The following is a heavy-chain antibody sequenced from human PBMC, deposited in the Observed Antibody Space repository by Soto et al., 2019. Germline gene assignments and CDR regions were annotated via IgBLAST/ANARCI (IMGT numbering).Heavy chain of an antibody. D-gene: IGHD6-19*01. Sequence: GASVKVSCKASGGTFSSYAISWVRQAPGPGLEWMGGIIPIFGTANYAQKFQGRVTITADESTSTAYMELSSLRSEDTAVYYCARGAVRYSSGWYAPARMLALHYWGQGTLVTVSS. CDR2: IIPIFGTA. J-gene: IGHJ4*02. CDR1: GGTFSSYA. CDR3: ARGAVRYSSGWYAPARMLALHY. V-gene: IGHV1-69*13.